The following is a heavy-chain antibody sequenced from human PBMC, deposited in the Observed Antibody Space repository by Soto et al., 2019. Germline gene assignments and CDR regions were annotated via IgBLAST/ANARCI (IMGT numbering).Heavy chain of an antibody. V-gene: IGHV3-30-3*01. CDR2: ISYDGSNK. CDR1: GFTFSSYA. J-gene: IGHJ4*02. D-gene: IGHD1-26*01. CDR3: ARDRGYSGSYYGFDY. Sequence: QVQLVESGGGVVQPGRSLRLSCAASGFTFSSYAMHWVRQAPGKGLEWVAVISYDGSNKYYADSVKGRFTISRDNSKNTLYLQMNSLRAEDTAVYYCARDRGYSGSYYGFDYWGQGTLVTVSS.